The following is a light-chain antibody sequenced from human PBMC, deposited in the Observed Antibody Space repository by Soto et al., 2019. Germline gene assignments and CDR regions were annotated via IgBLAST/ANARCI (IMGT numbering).Light chain of an antibody. CDR2: DVS. J-gene: IGLJ1*01. Sequence: QSVLPQPASVSGSPGQSITISCTGTSSDVGGYNYVSWYQQHPGKAPKFMIYDVSNRPSGVSNRFSGSKSGNTASLTISGLQAEDEADYYCSSYTTSNTRQIVFGTGTKVTVL. CDR1: SSDVGGYNY. V-gene: IGLV2-14*01. CDR3: SSYTTSNTRQIV.